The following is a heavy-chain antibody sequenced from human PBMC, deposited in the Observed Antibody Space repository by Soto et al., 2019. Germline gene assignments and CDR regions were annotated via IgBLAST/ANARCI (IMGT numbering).Heavy chain of an antibody. CDR2: ISESSSAI. Sequence: GGSLRLSCAASGFTFSSYSMNWVRQAPGKGLEWVSFISESSSAIYYADSVKGRFTISRDNAKDSLYLQMNSLRAEDTALYYCASNYGGLAFAIWGQGTMVTVSS. CDR1: GFTFSSYS. CDR3: ASNYGGLAFAI. V-gene: IGHV3-48*01. D-gene: IGHD4-17*01. J-gene: IGHJ3*02.